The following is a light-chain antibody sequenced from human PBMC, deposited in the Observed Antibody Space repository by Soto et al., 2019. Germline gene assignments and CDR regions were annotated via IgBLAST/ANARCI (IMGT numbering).Light chain of an antibody. Sequence: EIVLTQSPATLSVSPGERVTLSCKAGQSVSSSLAWYQQRPGQAPRLLIYGASTRATGIPARFSGSGSGTEFTLSISSLQSEDLAVYCCQQYITMPPYTFGQGTKLEIK. J-gene: IGKJ2*01. V-gene: IGKV3-15*01. CDR3: QQYITMPPYT. CDR1: QSVSSS. CDR2: GAS.